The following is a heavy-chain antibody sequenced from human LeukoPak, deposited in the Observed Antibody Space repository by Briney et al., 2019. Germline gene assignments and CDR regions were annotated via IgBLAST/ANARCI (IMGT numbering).Heavy chain of an antibody. V-gene: IGHV1-46*01. CDR1: GYTFTNYY. CDR3: ARDNSVGETAWWFDP. J-gene: IGHJ5*02. Sequence: GASVKVSCKASGYTFTNYYMHWVRQAPGQGLEWMGIINPSGGSTSYAQKFQGRVTMTRDMSTSTDYMELISLRSEDTAVYYCARDNSVGETAWWFDPWGQGALVTVSS. D-gene: IGHD1-26*01. CDR2: INPSGGST.